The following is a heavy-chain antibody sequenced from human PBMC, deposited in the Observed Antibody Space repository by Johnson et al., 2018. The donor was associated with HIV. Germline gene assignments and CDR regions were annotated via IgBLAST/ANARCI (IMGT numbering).Heavy chain of an antibody. CDR2: ISYDGSNK. J-gene: IGHJ3*02. CDR1: GFTFSSYA. CDR3: ANDFWSGSGI. D-gene: IGHD3-3*01. V-gene: IGHV3-30*04. Sequence: VQLVESGGGLVKPGGSLRLSCASSGFTFSSYAMHWVRQAPGKGLEWVAVISYDGSNKYYADSVKGRFTISRDNSKSTLYLQMNSLRAEDTAVYYCANDFWSGSGIWGQGTMVTVSS.